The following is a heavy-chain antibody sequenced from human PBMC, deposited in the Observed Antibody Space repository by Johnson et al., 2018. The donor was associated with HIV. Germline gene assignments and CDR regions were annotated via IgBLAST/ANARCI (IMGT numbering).Heavy chain of an antibody. D-gene: IGHD2/OR15-2a*01. Sequence: VQLVESGGGLVQPGRSLRLSCAASGFTFDDYAMHWVRQAPGKGLEWVSGISWNSGSIGYADSVKGRFTISRDNAKNSLYLQMNSLRAEDTALYYCAKAFLEVPSDAFDIWGQGTMVTVSS. J-gene: IGHJ3*02. CDR3: AKAFLEVPSDAFDI. CDR2: ISWNSGSI. CDR1: GFTFDDYA. V-gene: IGHV3-9*01.